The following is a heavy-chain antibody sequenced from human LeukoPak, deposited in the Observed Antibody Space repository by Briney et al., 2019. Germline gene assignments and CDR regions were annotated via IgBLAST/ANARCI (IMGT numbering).Heavy chain of an antibody. V-gene: IGHV4-34*01. CDR1: GGSFSGYY. CDR3: ARGLYGDSYDY. D-gene: IGHD4-17*01. Sequence: SETLSLTCAVYGGSFSGYYWSWIRQPPGKGLEWIGEINHSGSTNYNPSLKSRVTISVDTSKNQFSLKLSSVTAADTAVYYCARGLYGDSYDYWGQGTLVTVSS. CDR2: INHSGST. J-gene: IGHJ4*02.